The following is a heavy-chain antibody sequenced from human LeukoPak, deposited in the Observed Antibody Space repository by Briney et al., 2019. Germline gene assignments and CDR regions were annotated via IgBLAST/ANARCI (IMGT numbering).Heavy chain of an antibody. CDR2: ISGSGGST. V-gene: IGHV3-23*01. CDR3: AKDLGLLWFGELTCPDY. Sequence: PGGSLRLSCAASGFTFSSYAMSWVRQAPGKGLEWVSAISGSGGSTYYADSVKGRFTISRDNSKNTLYLQMNSLRAEDTAVYYCAKDLGLLWFGELTCPDYWGQGTLVTVSS. CDR1: GFTFSSYA. J-gene: IGHJ4*02. D-gene: IGHD3-10*01.